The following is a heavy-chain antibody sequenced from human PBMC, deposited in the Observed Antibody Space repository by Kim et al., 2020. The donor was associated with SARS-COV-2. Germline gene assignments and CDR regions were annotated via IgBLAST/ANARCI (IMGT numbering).Heavy chain of an antibody. CDR3: ARDNTMVYWYFDL. Sequence: SETLSLTCAVSGGSISSSNWWSWVRQPPGKGLEWIGEIYHSGSTNYNPSLKSRVTISVDKSKNQFSLKLSSVTAADTAVYYCARDNTMVYWYFDLWGRGTLVTVSS. CDR2: IYHSGST. J-gene: IGHJ2*01. V-gene: IGHV4-4*02. CDR1: GGSISSSNW. D-gene: IGHD3-10*01.